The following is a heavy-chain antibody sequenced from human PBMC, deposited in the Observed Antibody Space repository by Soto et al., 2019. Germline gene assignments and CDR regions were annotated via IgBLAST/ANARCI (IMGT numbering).Heavy chain of an antibody. Sequence: PGESLKISCKGSGYSFTNYWIGWVRQIPGKGLEWMGIIYPGDSDTRYSPSFQGQVTLSADKSISTAYLQWSSLKASDTAMYYCARRDSYTNSNYYYFDFWGQGTLVTVSS. CDR1: GYSFTNYW. D-gene: IGHD6-13*01. CDR2: IYPGDSDT. J-gene: IGHJ4*02. V-gene: IGHV5-51*01. CDR3: ARRDSYTNSNYYYFDF.